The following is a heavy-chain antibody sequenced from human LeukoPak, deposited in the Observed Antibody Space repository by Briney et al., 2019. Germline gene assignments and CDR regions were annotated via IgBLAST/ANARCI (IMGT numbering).Heavy chain of an antibody. CDR1: GFAVSSKY. V-gene: IGHV3-48*04. CDR2: ISSSGSTI. D-gene: IGHD3-22*01. CDR3: ARRSGINYYDSSGYYSDY. J-gene: IGHJ4*02. Sequence: GGSLRLSCAASGFAVSSKYMTWVRQAPGKGLEWVSYISSSGSTIYYADSVKGRFTISRDNAKNSLYLQMNSLRAEDTAVYYCARRSGINYYDSSGYYSDYWGQGTLVTVSS.